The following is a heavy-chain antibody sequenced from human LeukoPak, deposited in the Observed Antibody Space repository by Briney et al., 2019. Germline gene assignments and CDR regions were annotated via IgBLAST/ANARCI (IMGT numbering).Heavy chain of an antibody. J-gene: IGHJ4*02. CDR1: GFTFSYYY. D-gene: IGHD3-22*01. CDR3: AKVNYYHPYF. CDR2: ISSSSSTI. Sequence: GGSLRLSCAASGFTFSYYYMSWIRQAPGKGLEWVSYISSSSSTIYYADSVKGRFIISRDNFQNTLFLQLNSLRVDDTAVYYCAKVNYYHPYFWGQGTLVTVSS. V-gene: IGHV3-11*01.